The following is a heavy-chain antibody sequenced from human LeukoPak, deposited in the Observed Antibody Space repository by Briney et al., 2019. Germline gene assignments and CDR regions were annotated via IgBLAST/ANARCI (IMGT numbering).Heavy chain of an antibody. CDR2: ISSSSSYI. CDR1: GFTFSSYS. Sequence: GGSLRLSCAASGFTFSSYSMNWVRQAPGKGLEWVSFISSSSSYIYYADSMKGRFTISRDNAKNSLYLQMNSLRAEDTAVYYCARDVLLDYWGQGTLVTVSS. D-gene: IGHD2-8*01. J-gene: IGHJ4*02. CDR3: ARDVLLDY. V-gene: IGHV3-21*01.